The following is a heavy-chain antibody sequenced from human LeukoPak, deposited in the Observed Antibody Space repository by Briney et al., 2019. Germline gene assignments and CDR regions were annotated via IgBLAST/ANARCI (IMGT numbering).Heavy chain of an antibody. J-gene: IGHJ4*02. CDR2: ISNSGDTT. Sequence: PGGSLRVSCADPGFPFNGYTMSWVRQAPGKGLEWVSGISNSGDTTYYADSVEGRFTISRDNSKKTLYLQMNSLRAEDTAVYYCAKPVHGSGSPDYWGQGTLVTVSS. CDR1: GFPFNGYT. D-gene: IGHD3-10*01. V-gene: IGHV3-23*01. CDR3: AKPVHGSGSPDY.